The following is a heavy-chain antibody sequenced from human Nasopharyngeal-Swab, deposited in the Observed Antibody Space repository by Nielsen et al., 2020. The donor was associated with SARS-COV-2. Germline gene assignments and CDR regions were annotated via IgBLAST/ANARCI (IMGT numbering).Heavy chain of an antibody. V-gene: IGHV4-59*08. CDR1: GGSFSGYY. CDR3: ARHPQYYDILTGYYNSNWFDP. Sequence: SETLSLTCAVYGGSFSGYYWSWIRQPPGKGLEWIGYIYYSGSTNYNPSLKSRVTISVDTSKNQFSLKLSSVTAADTAVYYCARHPQYYDILTGYYNSNWFDPWGQGTLVTVSS. J-gene: IGHJ5*02. D-gene: IGHD3-9*01. CDR2: IYYSGST.